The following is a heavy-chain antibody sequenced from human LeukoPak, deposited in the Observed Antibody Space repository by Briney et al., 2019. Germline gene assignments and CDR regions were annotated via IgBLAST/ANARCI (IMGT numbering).Heavy chain of an antibody. V-gene: IGHV4-30-2*01. CDR1: GGSISSGGYY. J-gene: IGHJ4*02. D-gene: IGHD3-22*01. CDR2: IYHSGST. CDR3: AREYHDSRVDY. Sequence: SETLSLTCTVSGGSISSGGYYWSWLRQPPGKGLEWIGYIYHSGSTYYNPSLKSRVTISVDRSKNQFSLKLSSVTAADTAVYYCAREYHDSRVDYWGQGTLVTVSS.